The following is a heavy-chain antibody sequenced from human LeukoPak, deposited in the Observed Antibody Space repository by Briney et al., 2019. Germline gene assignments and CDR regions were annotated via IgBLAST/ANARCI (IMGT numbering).Heavy chain of an antibody. CDR2: ITNDGSST. D-gene: IGHD6-13*01. CDR1: GLTFSSHW. Sequence: GGSLTLSCAASGLTFSSHWMHWVRQAPGKGLVWVSRITNDGSSTTYADSVKGRFTISRDNAKNMVYLQVNSLRAEDTAVYYCGYQQGGNPAYWGQGTLVTVSS. CDR3: GYQQGGNPAY. V-gene: IGHV3-74*01. J-gene: IGHJ4*02.